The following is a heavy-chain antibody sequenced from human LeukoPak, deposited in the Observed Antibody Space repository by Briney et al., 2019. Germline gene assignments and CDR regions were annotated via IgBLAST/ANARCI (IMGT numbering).Heavy chain of an antibody. D-gene: IGHD6-13*01. CDR3: AREESSSWYGDYFDY. J-gene: IGHJ4*02. CDR2: INPNSGGT. Sequence: ASVKVSCKASGYTFTSYGISWVRQAPGQGLEWMGWINPNSGGTNYAQKFQGGVTMTRDTSISTAYMELSRLRSEDTAVYYCAREESSSWYGDYFDYWGQGTLVTVSS. CDR1: GYTFTSYG. V-gene: IGHV1-2*02.